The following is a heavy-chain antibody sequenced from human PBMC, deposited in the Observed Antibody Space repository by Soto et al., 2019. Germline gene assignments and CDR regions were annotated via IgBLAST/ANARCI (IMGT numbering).Heavy chain of an antibody. CDR3: ARDQGVAAAGITWFDP. CDR2: IHSSGST. CDR1: GASMNSYH. D-gene: IGHD6-13*01. J-gene: IGHJ5*02. V-gene: IGHV4-4*07. Sequence: SSETLSLTCTVSGASMNSYHWSWIRQPAGKGLEWIGHIHSSGSTNYNPSLKSRVTMSVDTSKNQFSLRLMSPTAADTAVYYCARDQGVAAAGITWFDPWGQGSLVTVSS.